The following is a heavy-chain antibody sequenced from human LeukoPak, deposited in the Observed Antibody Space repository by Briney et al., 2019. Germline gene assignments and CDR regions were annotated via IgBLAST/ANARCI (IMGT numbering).Heavy chain of an antibody. CDR1: GYTFTSYY. V-gene: IGHV1-46*01. CDR3: AREAMNQERQVVIIHYYYYYGMDV. D-gene: IGHD3-3*01. J-gene: IGHJ6*02. Sequence: ASVKVSCKASGYTFTSYYMHWVRQAPGQGLEWMGIINPSGGITSYAQKFQGRVTMTRDTSTSTVYMELSSLRSEDTAVYYCAREAMNQERQVVIIHYYYYYGMDVWGQGTTVTVSS. CDR2: INPSGGIT.